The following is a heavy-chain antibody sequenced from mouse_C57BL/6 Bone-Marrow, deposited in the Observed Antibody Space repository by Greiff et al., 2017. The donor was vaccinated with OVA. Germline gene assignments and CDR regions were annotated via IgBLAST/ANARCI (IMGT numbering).Heavy chain of an antibody. J-gene: IGHJ4*01. V-gene: IGHV1-50*01. D-gene: IGHD1-1*01. Sequence: QVHVKQSGAELVKPGASVKLSCKASGYTFTSYWMQWVKQRPGQGLEWIGEIDPSDSYTNYNQKFKGKATLTVDTSSSTAYMQLSSLTSEDSAVYYCARWDYGSRDYAMDYWGQGTSVTVSS. CDR2: IDPSDSYT. CDR1: GYTFTSYW. CDR3: ARWDYGSRDYAMDY.